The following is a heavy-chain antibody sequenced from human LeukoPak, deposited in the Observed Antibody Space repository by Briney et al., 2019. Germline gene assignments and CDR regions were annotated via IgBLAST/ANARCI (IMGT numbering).Heavy chain of an antibody. CDR2: VSSGFHA. D-gene: IGHD4-23*01. Sequence: PGGSLRLSCTASGFTLGSHDMHWVRQIPGQGLEWVAAVSSGFHAFFADSVQGRFTVSREDARNSLYLQMNSLRAGDTAVYYCVREDGGSTSPNFASWAQVTL. CDR1: GFTLGSHD. J-gene: IGHJ5*01. CDR3: VREDGGSTSPNFAS. V-gene: IGHV3-13*01.